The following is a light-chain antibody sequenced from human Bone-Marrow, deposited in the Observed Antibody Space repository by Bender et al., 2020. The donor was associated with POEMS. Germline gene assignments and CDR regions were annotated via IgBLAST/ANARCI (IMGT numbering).Light chain of an antibody. CDR1: SSDIGYSDH. Sequence: QTALTQPASVSGSPGQSITISCIGASSDIGYSDHVSWYQYNPGKAPKLIISEGSKRPSGVSNRFSGSKSGNTASLTISGLQAEDEADYYCCSSAPISTWVFCGGTQVTVL. CDR2: EGS. V-gene: IGLV2-23*01. J-gene: IGLJ3*02. CDR3: CSSAPISTWV.